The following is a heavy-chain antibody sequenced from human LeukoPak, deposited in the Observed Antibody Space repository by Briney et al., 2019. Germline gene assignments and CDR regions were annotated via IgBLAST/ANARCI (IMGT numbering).Heavy chain of an antibody. V-gene: IGHV3-43*02. CDR2: ISGDGGST. CDR1: GFTFDDYA. Sequence: GGSLRLSCAASGFTFDDYAMHWVRQAPGKGLEWVSLISGDGGSTYYADSVKGRFTISRDNSKNSLYLQMNSLRTEDTALYYCAKILGLRYLAGAFDIWGQGTMVTVSS. D-gene: IGHD5-12*01. J-gene: IGHJ3*02. CDR3: AKILGLRYLAGAFDI.